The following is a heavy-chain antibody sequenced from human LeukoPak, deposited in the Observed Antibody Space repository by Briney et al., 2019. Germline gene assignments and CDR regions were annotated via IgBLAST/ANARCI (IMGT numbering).Heavy chain of an antibody. CDR1: GFTLSGYW. J-gene: IGHJ4*02. D-gene: IGHD6-13*01. V-gene: IGHV3-7*03. CDR3: AKDSSAVGTFDY. Sequence: GGSLRLSCAASGFTLSGYWMSWVRRAPGKGLEWVANIKQEGDEKYSVDSAKGRFTISRDNSKNSLYLQMNSLRTEDTALYYCAKDSSAVGTFDYWGQGTLVTVSS. CDR2: IKQEGDEK.